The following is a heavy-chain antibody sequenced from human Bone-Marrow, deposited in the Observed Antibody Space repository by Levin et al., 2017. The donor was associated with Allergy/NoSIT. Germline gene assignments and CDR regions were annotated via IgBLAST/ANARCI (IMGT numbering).Heavy chain of an antibody. Sequence: SQTLSLTCAVYGGSFRSYSWTWIRQSPGKGLEWVGEIDDSGRAKYNESLQSRVAMSVDTSKKQVSLKRSSVTAADTAMYYCARGRLFCSGGSCYWSHYFDYWGQGTLVTVSS. D-gene: IGHD2-15*01. V-gene: IGHV4-34*01. J-gene: IGHJ4*02. CDR3: ARGRLFCSGGSCYWSHYFDY. CDR1: GGSFRSYS. CDR2: IDDSGRA.